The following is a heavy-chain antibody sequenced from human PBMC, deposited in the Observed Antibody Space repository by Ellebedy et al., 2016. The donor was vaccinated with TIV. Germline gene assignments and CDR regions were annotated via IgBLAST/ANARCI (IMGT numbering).Heavy chain of an antibody. V-gene: IGHV1-69*06. CDR3: ASPRKRAYSGSYNH. J-gene: IGHJ5*02. CDR1: GGTFSSYA. Sequence: SVKVSXXASGGTFSSYAISWVRQAPGQGLEWMGGIIPIFGTANYAQKFQGRVTITADKSTSTAYMELSSLRSEDTAVYYCASPRKRAYSGSYNHWGQGTLVTVSS. CDR2: IIPIFGTA. D-gene: IGHD1-26*01.